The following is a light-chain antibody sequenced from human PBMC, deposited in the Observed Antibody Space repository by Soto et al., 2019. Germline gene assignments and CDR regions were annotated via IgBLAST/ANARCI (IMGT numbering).Light chain of an antibody. J-gene: IGKJ1*01. V-gene: IGKV1-5*03. CDR3: QQYNSYS. Sequence: DIQMTQSPSSLSASVGDRVTIICRASQSISSFLNWYQQKPGKAPKLLIYKASSLESGVPSRFSGSGSGTEFTLTISSLQPDDFATYYCQQYNSYSFGQGTKVDIK. CDR2: KAS. CDR1: QSISSF.